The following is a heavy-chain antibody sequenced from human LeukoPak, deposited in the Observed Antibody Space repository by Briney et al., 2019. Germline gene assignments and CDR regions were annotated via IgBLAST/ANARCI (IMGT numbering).Heavy chain of an antibody. Sequence: SETLSLTCTVSGGSISSYYWSWIRQPPGKGLEWIGYIYYSGSTNYNPSLKSRVTISVDTSKNQFSLKLSSVTATDTAVYYCARGRDTAMVTPHYYYYMDVWGKGTTVTVSS. V-gene: IGHV4-59*01. CDR2: IYYSGST. CDR3: ARGRDTAMVTPHYYYYMDV. CDR1: GGSISSYY. J-gene: IGHJ6*03. D-gene: IGHD5-18*01.